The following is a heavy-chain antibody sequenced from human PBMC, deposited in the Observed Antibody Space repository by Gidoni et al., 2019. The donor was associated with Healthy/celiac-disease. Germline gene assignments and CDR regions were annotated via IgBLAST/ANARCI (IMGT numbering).Heavy chain of an antibody. Sequence: QVQLVQSGAAVKKPGSSVKVSCKASGGTFISYAISWVRQAPGQGLEWMGGIIPIFGTANYAQKFQGRVTITADESTSTAYMELSSLRSEDTAVYYCANSPNYYGSGSYYSPHKYFDYWGQGTLVTVSS. CDR3: ANSPNYYGSGSYYSPHKYFDY. D-gene: IGHD3-10*01. CDR2: IIPIFGTA. CDR1: GGTFISYA. V-gene: IGHV1-69*01. J-gene: IGHJ4*02.